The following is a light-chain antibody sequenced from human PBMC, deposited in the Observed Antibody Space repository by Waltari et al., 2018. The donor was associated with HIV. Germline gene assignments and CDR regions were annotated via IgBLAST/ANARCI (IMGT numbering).Light chain of an antibody. CDR2: DVS. V-gene: IGLV2-23*02. CDR1: NNYNH. Sequence: QPVLTQPASVSGSPGQSITISCSGTNNYNHVSWYHQSPGKAPKLLLYDVSKRPSGVSNRFSGSKSGNTASLTISGLQAEDEGDYHCCSYAGGSTLVFGGGTKLTVL. J-gene: IGLJ2*01. CDR3: CSYAGGSTLV.